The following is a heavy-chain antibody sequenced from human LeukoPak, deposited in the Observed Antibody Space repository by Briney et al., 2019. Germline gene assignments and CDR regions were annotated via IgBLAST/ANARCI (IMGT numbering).Heavy chain of an antibody. CDR3: GKDPNGDYVGAFDM. J-gene: IGHJ3*02. V-gene: IGHV3-23*01. Sequence: PGGSLRLSCAASGFTFTNYAMIWVRQAPGKGLEWVSAISGTGGNTYYADSVKGRFTISRDNSKNTLYLQMNSLRAEDTAVYYCGKDPNGDYVGAFDMWGQGTMVTVSP. CDR1: GFTFTNYA. CDR2: ISGTGGNT. D-gene: IGHD4-17*01.